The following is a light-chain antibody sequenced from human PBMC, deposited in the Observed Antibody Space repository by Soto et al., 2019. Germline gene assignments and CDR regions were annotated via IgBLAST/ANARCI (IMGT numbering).Light chain of an antibody. CDR3: QQYNNWLRT. CDR2: GAS. Sequence: EIVMTQSPATLSVSPGERATLSCRASQSVTSSLAWYQQKPGQAPRLLIYGASTRATGIPDRFGGSGSGTEFTLAISSLQSEDFAVYYCQQYNNWLRTFGGGTKVEIK. J-gene: IGKJ4*01. V-gene: IGKV3-15*01. CDR1: QSVTSS.